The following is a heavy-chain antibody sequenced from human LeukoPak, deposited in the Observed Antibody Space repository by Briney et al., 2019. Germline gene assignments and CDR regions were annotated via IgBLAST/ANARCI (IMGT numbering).Heavy chain of an antibody. D-gene: IGHD3-10*01. CDR1: GGSISNYY. CDR3: ARVSLVRGAPDYYFDY. V-gene: IGHV4-4*07. Sequence: PSETLSLTCTVSGGSISNYYWSWIRQPAGKGLEWIGRIYTSGSTNYNPSLKCRVTMSVDTSKNQFSLKLSSVTAADTAVYYCARVSLVRGAPDYYFDYWGQGTLVTVSS. J-gene: IGHJ4*02. CDR2: IYTSGST.